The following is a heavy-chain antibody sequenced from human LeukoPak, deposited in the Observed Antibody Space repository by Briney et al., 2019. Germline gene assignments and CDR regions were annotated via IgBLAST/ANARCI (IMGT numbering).Heavy chain of an antibody. CDR3: ARDRGYYDSSGSPGGLDY. CDR1: GFTFSSYE. V-gene: IGHV3-48*03. D-gene: IGHD3-22*01. CDR2: ISSSGSTI. Sequence: GGSLRLSCAASGFTFSSYEMNWVRQAPGEGLEWVSYISSSGSTIYYADSVKGRFTISRDNAKNSLYLQMNSLRAEDTAVYYCARDRGYYDSSGSPGGLDYWGQGTLVTVSS. J-gene: IGHJ4*02.